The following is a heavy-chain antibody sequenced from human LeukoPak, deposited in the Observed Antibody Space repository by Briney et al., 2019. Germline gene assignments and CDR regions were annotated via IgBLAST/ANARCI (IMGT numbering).Heavy chain of an antibody. CDR2: IHPGDSET. CDR3: TRHGDGFRY. D-gene: IGHD2-21*02. CDR1: GYNFANSR. J-gene: IGHJ4*02. Sequence: GESLKISCKASGYNFANSRIGWVRQMPGKGLEWMGTIHPGDSETTHSPSFKGQVTILVDKSTTTAYLQWSSLEVSDTAIYYCTRHGDGFRYWGQGTLVTISS. V-gene: IGHV5-51*01.